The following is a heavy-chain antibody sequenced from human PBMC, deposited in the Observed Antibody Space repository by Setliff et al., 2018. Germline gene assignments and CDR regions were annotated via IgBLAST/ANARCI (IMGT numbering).Heavy chain of an antibody. CDR2: IYHSGSA. CDR1: GYSISSDHY. V-gene: IGHV4-38-2*02. Sequence: PSETLSLTCAVSGYSISSDHYWGWIRQPPGKGLEWIGSIYHSGSAYYNPSLKSRVTISVDTSKNQFSLKLSSVTAADRAVYYCARDGTYRYFDYWGRGTLVTVSS. D-gene: IGHD1-1*01. CDR3: ARDGTYRYFDY. J-gene: IGHJ4*02.